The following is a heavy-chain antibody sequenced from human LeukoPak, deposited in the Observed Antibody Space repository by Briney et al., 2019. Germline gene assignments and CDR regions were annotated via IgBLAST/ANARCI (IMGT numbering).Heavy chain of an antibody. CDR3: ARLGGPPSGSWDLDY. CDR2: INPNSGGT. CDR1: GYTFTGYY. V-gene: IGHV1-2*02. Sequence: ASVKVSCKASGYTFTGYYMHWVRQAPGQGLEWMGWINPNSGGTNYAQKFQGRVTMTRDTSITTAYMELSRLRSGDTAVYYCARLGGPPSGSWDLDYWGQGTLVTVSS. J-gene: IGHJ4*02. D-gene: IGHD1-26*01.